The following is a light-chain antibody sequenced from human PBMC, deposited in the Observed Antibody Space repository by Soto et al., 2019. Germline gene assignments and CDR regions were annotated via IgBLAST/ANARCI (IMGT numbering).Light chain of an antibody. CDR3: QQANSFPWG. CDR2: DAS. J-gene: IGKJ1*01. Sequence: DIQMTQSPATLSASVGDRVTITCRASQSVRSWLAWYQQKPGTAPKLLIFDASRLESGVPSRFSGSASGTEFTLTISSLQPDDFATYYCQQANSFPWGFGQGTKVDIK. V-gene: IGKV1-5*01. CDR1: QSVRSW.